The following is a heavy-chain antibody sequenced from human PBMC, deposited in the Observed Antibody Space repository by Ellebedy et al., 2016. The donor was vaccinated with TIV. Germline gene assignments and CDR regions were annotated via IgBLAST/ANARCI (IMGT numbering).Heavy chain of an antibody. V-gene: IGHV1-24*01. D-gene: IGHD3-9*01. J-gene: IGHJ4*02. CDR1: GYTLTELS. CDR2: FDPEDGET. CDR3: AKGGGYFDWLTSPPSDY. Sequence: ASVKVSCKVSGYTLTELSMHWVRQAPGKGLDWMGGFDPEDGETIYAQKFQGRVTMTEDTSTDTAYMELSSLRSEDTAVYYCAKGGGYFDWLTSPPSDYWGQGTLVTVSS.